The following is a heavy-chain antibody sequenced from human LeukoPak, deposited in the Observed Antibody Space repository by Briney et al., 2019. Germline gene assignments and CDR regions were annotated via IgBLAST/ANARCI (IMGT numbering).Heavy chain of an antibody. Sequence: GGSLRLSCAASGFTVSSNYMSWVRQAPGKGLEWVPVIYSGGSTYYADSVKGRFTISRDNSKNTLHLQMNSLRAEDTAVYYCARYSSGFYFDYWGQGTLVTVSS. J-gene: IGHJ4*02. D-gene: IGHD3-22*01. CDR1: GFTVSSNY. CDR2: IYSGGST. CDR3: ARYSSGFYFDY. V-gene: IGHV3-53*01.